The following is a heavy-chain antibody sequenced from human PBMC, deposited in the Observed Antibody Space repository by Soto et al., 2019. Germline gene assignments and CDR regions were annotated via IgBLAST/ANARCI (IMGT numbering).Heavy chain of an antibody. CDR2: IYWNDDK. V-gene: IGHV2-5*01. D-gene: IGHD5-18*01. CDR3: AHTMDTAMVRD. J-gene: IGHJ4*02. Sequence: SGPTLVNPPQTLTLTCTFSGFSLSNSGVGVGWIRQPPGKALARLALIYWNDDKRYSPSLMSRLTITQDTCKNQAVLTMTDIDAVYTATYCCAHTMDTAMVRDWGQGTLVTVSS. CDR1: GFSLSNSGVG.